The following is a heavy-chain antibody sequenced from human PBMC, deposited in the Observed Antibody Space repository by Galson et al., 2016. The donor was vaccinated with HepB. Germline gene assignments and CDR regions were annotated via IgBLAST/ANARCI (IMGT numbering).Heavy chain of an antibody. J-gene: IGHJ4*02. CDR1: GYILTGYY. D-gene: IGHD1-26*01. CDR2: IDPRSGGT. Sequence: SVKVSCKVSGYILTGYYVHWVRQAPGQGLEWMGWIDPRSGGTIYAENFQGRVTMTRDTSINTAYMELSRLRSADTAVYYCARLRRIVTTGSWSSPSYFDYWGQGTLVTVSS. CDR3: ARLRRIVTTGSWSSPSYFDY. V-gene: IGHV1-2*02.